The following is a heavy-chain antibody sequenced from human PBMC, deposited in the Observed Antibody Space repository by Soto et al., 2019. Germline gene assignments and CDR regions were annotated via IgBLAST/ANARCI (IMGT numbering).Heavy chain of an antibody. CDR2: INSGGNT. CDR3: AKEENAFDV. Sequence: GGSLRLSCAASGFGVSNNYMSWVRQAPGKGLEWVSAINSGGNTYYADSVKGRFTISRDNSKNALYLQMNSLRNEDTAVYYCAKEENAFDVWGQGTMVTVSS. V-gene: IGHV3-66*01. J-gene: IGHJ3*01. CDR1: GFGVSNNY.